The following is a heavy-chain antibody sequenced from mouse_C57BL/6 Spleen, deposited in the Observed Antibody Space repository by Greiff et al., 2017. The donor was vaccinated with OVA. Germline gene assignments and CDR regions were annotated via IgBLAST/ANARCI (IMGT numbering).Heavy chain of an antibody. Sequence: QVQLQQSDAELVKPGASVKISCKVSGYTFTDHTIHWMKQRPEQGLEWIGYIYPRDGSTKYNEKFKGKATLTADKSSSTAYMQLNSLTSEDSAVYFCARGANYYGSLDAMDYWGQGTSVTVSS. CDR1: GYTFTDHT. CDR2: IYPRDGST. V-gene: IGHV1-78*01. CDR3: ARGANYYGSLDAMDY. J-gene: IGHJ4*01. D-gene: IGHD1-1*01.